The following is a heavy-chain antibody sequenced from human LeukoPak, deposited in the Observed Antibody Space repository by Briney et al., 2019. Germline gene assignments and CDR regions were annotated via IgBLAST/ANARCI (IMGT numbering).Heavy chain of an antibody. CDR1: GFTFSSYS. D-gene: IGHD3-22*01. Sequence: GGSLRLSCAASGFTFSSYSMNWVRQAPGKGLEWVSAISGSGGSTYYADSVKGRFTISRDNSKNTLYLQMNSLRAEDTAVYYCAKPYDSSGYYDAFDIWGQGTMVTVSS. CDR2: ISGSGGST. J-gene: IGHJ3*02. CDR3: AKPYDSSGYYDAFDI. V-gene: IGHV3-23*01.